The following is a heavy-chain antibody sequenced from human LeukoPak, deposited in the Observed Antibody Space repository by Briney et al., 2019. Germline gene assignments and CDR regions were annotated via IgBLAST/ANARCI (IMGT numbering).Heavy chain of an antibody. D-gene: IGHD3-22*01. CDR1: GFTFSSYA. CDR3: ARGVGPYDSSGYYYDY. J-gene: IGHJ4*02. Sequence: GGSLRLSCAASGFTFSSYAMHWVRQAPGKGLEYVSAISSNGGSTYYANSVKGRFTISRDNSKNTLYLQMGSLRAEDMAVYYCARGVGPYDSSGYYYDYWGQGTLVTVSS. CDR2: ISSNGGST. V-gene: IGHV3-64*01.